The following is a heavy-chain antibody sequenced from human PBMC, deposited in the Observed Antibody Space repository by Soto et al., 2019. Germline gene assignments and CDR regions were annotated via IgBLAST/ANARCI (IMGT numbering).Heavy chain of an antibody. V-gene: IGHV3-66*01. Sequence: GGSLRLSCVASGFTFSDHYMDWVRQAPGKGLEWVSLIKSGGNTYYADSVEGRFTISRDNSKNTVFLQMNSLRAEDTAVYYCVRENYYYGMDVWGQGTTVTVSS. CDR3: VRENYYYGMDV. J-gene: IGHJ6*02. CDR2: IKSGGNT. CDR1: GFTFSDHY.